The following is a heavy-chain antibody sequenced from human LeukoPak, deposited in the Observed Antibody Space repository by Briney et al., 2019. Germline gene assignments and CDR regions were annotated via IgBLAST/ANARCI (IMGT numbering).Heavy chain of an antibody. D-gene: IGHD1-1*01. CDR1: GFTFSSYS. CDR3: ARGRGTLYFDY. V-gene: IGHV3-21*04. Sequence: SGGSLRLSCAASGFTFSSYSMNWVRQAPGKGLEWVSSISSSSSYIYYADSVKGRFTISRDNSKNTLYLQMNSLRAEDTAVYYCARGRGTLYFDYWGQGTLVTVSS. J-gene: IGHJ4*02. CDR2: ISSSSSYI.